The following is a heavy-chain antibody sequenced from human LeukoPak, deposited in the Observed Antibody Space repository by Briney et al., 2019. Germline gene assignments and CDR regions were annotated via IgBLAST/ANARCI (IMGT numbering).Heavy chain of an antibody. CDR1: GFTVSSNY. J-gene: IGHJ4*02. CDR3: ASQGVPNVPGDDFWSDYELDY. Sequence: GGSLRLSCAASGFTVSSNYMSWVRQAPGKGLEWVSVIYSGGSTYYADSVKGRFTISRDNSKNTLYLQMNSLRAEDTAVYYCASQGVPNVPGDDFWSDYELDYWGQGTLVTVSS. CDR2: IYSGGST. V-gene: IGHV3-53*01. D-gene: IGHD3-3*01.